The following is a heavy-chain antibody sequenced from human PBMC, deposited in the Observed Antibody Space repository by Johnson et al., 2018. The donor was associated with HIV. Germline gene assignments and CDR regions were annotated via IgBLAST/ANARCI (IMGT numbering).Heavy chain of an antibody. D-gene: IGHD3-10*01. CDR2: ISYDGSNK. CDR1: GFTFSSYA. J-gene: IGHJ3*02. Sequence: QVQLVESGGGLVQPGGSLRLSCAAPGFTFSSYAIHWVRQAPGKGLEWVAIISYDGSNKYYADSVKGRFTISRDNSKNTLYLQMNSLRAGDTAVYYCARAPRFGRVRGSAFDIWGQGTMVTVSS. CDR3: ARAPRFGRVRGSAFDI. V-gene: IGHV3-30*14.